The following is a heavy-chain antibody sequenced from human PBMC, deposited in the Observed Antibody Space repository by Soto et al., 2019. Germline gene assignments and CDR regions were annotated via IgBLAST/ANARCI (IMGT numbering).Heavy chain of an antibody. V-gene: IGHV3-23*01. CDR3: AKRYDSGSSDYYCYMDV. Sequence: EVQLLESGGGLVQPGGSLRHSCAASGFTFSTYAMSWVRQAPGKGLEWVSAISGSGGSTYYADSVKGRFTISRDNSKYSLYLQMNSLRAEDTAVYYCAKRYDSGSSDYYCYMDVWGKGTTVTVSS. CDR2: ISGSGGST. J-gene: IGHJ6*03. D-gene: IGHD3-10*01. CDR1: GFTFSTYA.